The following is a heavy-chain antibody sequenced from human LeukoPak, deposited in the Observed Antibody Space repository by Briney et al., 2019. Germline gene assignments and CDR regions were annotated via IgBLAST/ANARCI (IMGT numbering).Heavy chain of an antibody. CDR2: IYHSGST. Sequence: SETLSLTCTVSGYSISSGYYWGWIRQPPGKGLEWIGSIYHSGSTYYNPSLKSRVTISVDTSKNQFSLKLSSVTAADTAVYYCARGQVVAAATSWFDPWGQGTLVTVSS. J-gene: IGHJ5*02. D-gene: IGHD2-15*01. CDR1: GYSISSGYY. CDR3: ARGQVVAAATSWFDP. V-gene: IGHV4-38-2*02.